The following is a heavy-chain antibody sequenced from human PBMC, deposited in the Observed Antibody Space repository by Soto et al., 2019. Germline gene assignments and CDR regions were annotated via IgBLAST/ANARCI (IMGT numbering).Heavy chain of an antibody. CDR1: GGYLGGPTYS. Sequence: ALETLSLTCGVSGGYLGGPTYSCNWNRQPPGKGLERIGYIFPSGTTYYNPSLKSRVTISIDVSKTQFSLSLRSLTASDTAVYYWARSREFDYWRQGTLVTVSS. J-gene: IGHJ4*02. CDR2: IFPSGTT. CDR3: ARSREFDY. V-gene: IGHV4-30-2*01.